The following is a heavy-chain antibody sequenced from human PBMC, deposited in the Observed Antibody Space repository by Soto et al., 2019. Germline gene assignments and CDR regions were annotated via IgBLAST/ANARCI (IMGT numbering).Heavy chain of an antibody. J-gene: IGHJ6*02. CDR3: AREVYCSGGSRGFCLGYYYGMDV. CDR2: TYYRSKWYN. D-gene: IGHD2-15*01. CDR1: GDSVSSNSAA. Sequence: SQTLSLTCAISGDSVSSNSAAWNWIRQSPSRGLEWLGRTYYRSKWYNDYAVSVKSRITINPDTSKNQFSLQLNSVTPEDTAVYYCAREVYCSGGSRGFCLGYYYGMDVWGQGTTVTVPS. V-gene: IGHV6-1*01.